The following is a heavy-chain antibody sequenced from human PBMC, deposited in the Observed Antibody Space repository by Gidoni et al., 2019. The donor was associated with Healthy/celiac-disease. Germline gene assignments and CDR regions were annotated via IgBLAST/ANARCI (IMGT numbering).Heavy chain of an antibody. CDR2: ISSYNGNT. J-gene: IGHJ6*03. Sequence: QVQRVQSGAEVKKPGASGKVSCKASGYTFTSHGISWVRQAHGQGLEWMGWISSYNGNTNYAQKLQGRVTMPTDTSTSTAYMELRSLRADDTAVYYCARQKTRRQGYCSSTSCSPGVYYYMDVWGKGTTVTVSS. D-gene: IGHD2-2*01. V-gene: IGHV1-18*01. CDR1: GYTFTSHG. CDR3: ARQKTRRQGYCSSTSCSPGVYYYMDV.